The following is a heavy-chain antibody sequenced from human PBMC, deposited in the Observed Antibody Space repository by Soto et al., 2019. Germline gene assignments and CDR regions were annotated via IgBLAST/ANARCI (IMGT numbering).Heavy chain of an antibody. V-gene: IGHV1-24*01. Sequence: ASVTVSCTVSGYTLTELSMHWVRQAPGKGLEWMGGFDPEDGETIYAQKFQGRVTMTEDTSTDTAYMELSSLRSEDTAVYYCATSPRDSTYYYPLVYWGQGTLVTVSS. CDR2: FDPEDGET. CDR3: ATSPRDSTYYYPLVY. J-gene: IGHJ4*02. CDR1: GYTLTELS. D-gene: IGHD3-10*01.